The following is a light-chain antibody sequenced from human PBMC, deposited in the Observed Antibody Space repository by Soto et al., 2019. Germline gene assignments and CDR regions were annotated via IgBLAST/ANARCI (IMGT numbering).Light chain of an antibody. CDR2: GAS. CDR1: QSISSN. CDR3: QQYDNWPRT. J-gene: IGKJ3*01. V-gene: IGKV3-15*01. Sequence: EIVMTQSPATLSVSPGDRATLSCRASQSISSNLAWYQQKPGQAPRLLIYGASTRATGIPARFSGSGSGTEFTLTISSLQSEDFAVYYCQQYDNWPRTFGPGTKVNV.